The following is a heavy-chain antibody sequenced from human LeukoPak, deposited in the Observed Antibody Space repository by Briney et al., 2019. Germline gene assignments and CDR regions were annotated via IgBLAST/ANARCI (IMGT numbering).Heavy chain of an antibody. CDR2: IYYRGST. Sequence: SQTLSPTCTVSVGSISSYYWSWIRKPPRKGLEWIGYIYYRGSTNYKSSLKSRVTISVDTSKNQFSLKLSSVTAAATAVCYCARDRITIVRGVRVFYYGMDVWGQGTTVTVSS. CDR3: ARDRITIVRGVRVFYYGMDV. CDR1: VGSISSYY. J-gene: IGHJ6*02. D-gene: IGHD3-10*01. V-gene: IGHV4-59*01.